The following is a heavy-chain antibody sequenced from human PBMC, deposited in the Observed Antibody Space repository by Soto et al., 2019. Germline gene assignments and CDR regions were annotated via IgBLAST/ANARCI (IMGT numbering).Heavy chain of an antibody. CDR1: GFTVSSYA. CDR3: VKDIGRAAGVWYFDI. Sequence: PXESLRLSCSASGFTVSSYAMHWVRQAPGKGLEYVSAISSNGGSTYYADSVKGRFTISRDNSKNTLYLQMSSLRAEDTAVYYCVKDIGRAAGVWYFDIWGRGTLVTVSS. CDR2: ISSNGGST. D-gene: IGHD2-15*01. V-gene: IGHV3-64D*06. J-gene: IGHJ2*01.